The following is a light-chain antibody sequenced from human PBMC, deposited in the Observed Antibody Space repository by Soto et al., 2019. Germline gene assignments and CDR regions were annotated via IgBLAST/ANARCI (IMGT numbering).Light chain of an antibody. CDR1: QSLSVSY. CDR3: HQFGDSPQT. Sequence: IVLTQSPGTLSLSPGDRATLSCKASQSLSVSYIAWYQQKPGQAPRLLIYSTSTRAAGIPDRFTGRGSGTHFTLAISRLEPEDFAVYYCHQFGDSPQTFGQGTTVEV. J-gene: IGKJ1*01. V-gene: IGKV3-20*01. CDR2: STS.